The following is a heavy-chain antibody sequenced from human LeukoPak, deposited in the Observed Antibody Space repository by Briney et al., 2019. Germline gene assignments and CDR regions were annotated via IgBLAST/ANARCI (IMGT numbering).Heavy chain of an antibody. V-gene: IGHV4-59*01. J-gene: IGHJ4*02. CDR3: ARDTVAGLDY. CDR2: IYYSGST. Sequence: PSETLCLTCTVSGGSISSYYWSWIRQPPGKGLEWIGYIYYSGSTNYNPSLKSRVTISVDTSKNQFSLKLSSVTAADTAVYYCARDTVAGLDYWGQGTLVTVSS. CDR1: GGSISSYY. D-gene: IGHD6-19*01.